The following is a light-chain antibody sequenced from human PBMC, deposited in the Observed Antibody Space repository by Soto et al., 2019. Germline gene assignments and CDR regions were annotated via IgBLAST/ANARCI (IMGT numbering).Light chain of an antibody. CDR3: QQYVSTPLT. CDR2: NAS. V-gene: IGKV3-20*01. J-gene: IGKJ4*01. CDR1: QSVSSSY. Sequence: EILLTQPPGPLSLSQGERATLSCRASQSVSSSYLAWYQQKPGQAPRLLIYNASSRATGIPDRFSGSGSGTDFTLTISRLEPEDFAVYYCQQYVSTPLTFGGGAKVDIK.